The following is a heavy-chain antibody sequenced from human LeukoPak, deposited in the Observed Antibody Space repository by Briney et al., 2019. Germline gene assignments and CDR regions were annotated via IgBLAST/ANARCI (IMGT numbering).Heavy chain of an antibody. CDR2: IYYSGST. CDR3: ARDAYGDYGFDY. J-gene: IGHJ4*02. V-gene: IGHV4-59*01. D-gene: IGHD4-17*01. CDR1: GGSFSGYY. Sequence: PSETLSLTCAVYGGSFSGYYWSWIRQPPGKGLEWIGYIYYSGSTNYNPSLKSRVTISVDTSKNQFSLKLSSVTAADTAVYYCARDAYGDYGFDYWGQGTLVTVSS.